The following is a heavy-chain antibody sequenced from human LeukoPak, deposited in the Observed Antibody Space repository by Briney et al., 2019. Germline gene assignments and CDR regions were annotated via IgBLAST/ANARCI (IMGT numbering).Heavy chain of an antibody. D-gene: IGHD3-10*01. V-gene: IGHV4-4*07. J-gene: IGHJ5*02. CDR3: ARVRVRGVISWFDP. Sequence: SETLSLTCTVSGGSISSYYWSWIRQPAGKGLEWIGRIYTSGSTNYNPSLKSRVTMSVDTSKNQFSLKLSSVTAADTAVYYCARVRVRGVISWFDPWGQGTLVTVSS. CDR1: GGSISSYY. CDR2: IYTSGST.